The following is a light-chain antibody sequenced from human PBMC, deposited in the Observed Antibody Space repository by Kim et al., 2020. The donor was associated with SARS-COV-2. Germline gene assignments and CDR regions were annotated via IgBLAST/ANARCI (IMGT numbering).Light chain of an antibody. Sequence: AVGRTVRITCQGDRLRSYYASWYQQKPGQAPVLVIYGKNNRPSGIPDRFSGSSAGNTASLTITVAQAEDEADYYCNSRDSSGNHWVFGGGTQLTVL. J-gene: IGLJ3*02. CDR1: RLRSYY. CDR2: GKN. V-gene: IGLV3-19*01. CDR3: NSRDSSGNHWV.